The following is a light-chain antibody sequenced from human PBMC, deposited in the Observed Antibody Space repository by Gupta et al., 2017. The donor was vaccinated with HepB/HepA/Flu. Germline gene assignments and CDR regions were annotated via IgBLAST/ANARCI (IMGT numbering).Light chain of an antibody. J-gene: IGLJ2*01. V-gene: IGLV2-11*01. CDR2: DVT. Sequence: QSSLAQPRSVSLSPGQSFTLSCTGTSSDVAYGYVSWYQQPTGKAPYLILYDVTERPSVVDDRFSGAKSGNTASLTISVLQAEDEADYYCCSSAISHTVVFGGGTTLTVL. CDR1: SSDVAYGY. CDR3: CSSAISHTVV.